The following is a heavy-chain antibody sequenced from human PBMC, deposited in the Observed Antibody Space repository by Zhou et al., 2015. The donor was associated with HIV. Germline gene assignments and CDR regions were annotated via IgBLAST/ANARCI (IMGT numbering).Heavy chain of an antibody. CDR3: TRDRPLSTWGYYYHGMDV. D-gene: IGHD3-16*01. J-gene: IGHJ6*02. Sequence: EVQLVESGGGPVKPGGSLRLSCVGSGFTFSGYGMTWVRQAPGKGLQWLSYISSDGFTIYDADSVKGRFTISRDNSKNTVYLRMDSLTVDDTAVYYCTRDRPLSTWGYYYHGMDVWGQGTTVIVSS. CDR1: GFTFSGYG. CDR2: ISSDGFTI. V-gene: IGHV3-48*01.